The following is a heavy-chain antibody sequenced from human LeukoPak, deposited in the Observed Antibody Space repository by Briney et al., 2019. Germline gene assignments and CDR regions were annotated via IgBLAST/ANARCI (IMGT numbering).Heavy chain of an antibody. CDR1: GYTFTSYY. CDR3: ARDSSYYYDSSGFLPRGDAFDI. Sequence: ASVKVSCKASGYTFTSYYMHWVRQAPGQGLEWMGIINPSGGSTSYAQKFQGRVTMTRDMSTSTVYMELSSLRSEDTAVYYCARDSSYYYDSSGFLPRGDAFDIWGQGTMVTVSS. CDR2: INPSGGST. V-gene: IGHV1-46*01. J-gene: IGHJ3*02. D-gene: IGHD3-22*01.